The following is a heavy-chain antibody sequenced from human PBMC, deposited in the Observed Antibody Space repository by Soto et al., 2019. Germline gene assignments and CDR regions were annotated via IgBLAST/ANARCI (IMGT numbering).Heavy chain of an antibody. CDR2: INQDGSEK. J-gene: IGHJ4*02. Sequence: GGSLRLSCAASGFTFSSYWMSWVRQAPGKGLEWVANINQDGSEKNYVDSVKGRFTISRDNAKRSLYLQMNSLRAEDTAVSYCARETHCSGGSCSFDYWGQGTLVTVSS. CDR3: ARETHCSGGSCSFDY. CDR1: GFTFSSYW. D-gene: IGHD2-15*01. V-gene: IGHV3-7*03.